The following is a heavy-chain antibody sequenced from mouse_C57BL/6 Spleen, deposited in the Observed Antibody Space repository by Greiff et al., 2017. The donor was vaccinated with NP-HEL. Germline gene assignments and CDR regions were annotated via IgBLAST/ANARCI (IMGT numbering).Heavy chain of an antibody. D-gene: IGHD1-1*01. CDR2: IDPETGGT. V-gene: IGHV1-15*01. CDR1: GYTFTDYE. CDR3: TRKGYYGSSYDAMDY. J-gene: IGHJ4*01. Sequence: QVHVKQSGAELVRPGASVTLSCKASGYTFTDYEMHWVKQTPVHGLEWIGAIDPETGGTAYNQKFKGKAILTADKSSSTAYMELRSLTSEDSAVYYCTRKGYYGSSYDAMDYWGQGTSVTVSS.